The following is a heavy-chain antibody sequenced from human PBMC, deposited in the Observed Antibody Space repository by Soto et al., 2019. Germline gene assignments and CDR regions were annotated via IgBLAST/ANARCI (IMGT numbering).Heavy chain of an antibody. J-gene: IGHJ4*02. CDR3: AKDRYDYGDLDY. CDR2: ISGSGGST. D-gene: IGHD4-17*01. V-gene: IGHV3-23*01. Sequence: EVQLLESGGGLVQPGGSLRLSCAASGFTFSSYAMSWVRQAPGKGLEWVSAISGSGGSTYYADSVKGRFTISRDNSKNTLYLQMNNLRAEDTAVYYCAKDRYDYGDLDYWGQGTLVTVSS. CDR1: GFTFSSYA.